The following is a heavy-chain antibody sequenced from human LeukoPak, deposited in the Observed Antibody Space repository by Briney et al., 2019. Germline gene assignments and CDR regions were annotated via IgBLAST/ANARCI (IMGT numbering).Heavy chain of an antibody. CDR3: AELGITMIGGV. CDR1: GFTFSDYY. D-gene: IGHD3-10*02. CDR2: ISGSDGNT. Sequence: GGSLRLSCAASGFTFSDYYMSWIRQTPGKGLEWVSAISGSDGNTYYADSVKGRFTISRDNSKNTLYLQMNSLRAEDTAVYYCAELGITMIGGVWGKGTTVTISS. J-gene: IGHJ6*04. V-gene: IGHV3-23*01.